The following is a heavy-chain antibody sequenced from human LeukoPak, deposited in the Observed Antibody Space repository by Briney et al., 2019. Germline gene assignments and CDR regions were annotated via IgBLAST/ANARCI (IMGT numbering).Heavy chain of an antibody. CDR1: GYSFTSYW. CDR2: IYPGDSDT. CDR3: ARPKFESGYSYGLALSYYYYYMDV. D-gene: IGHD5-18*01. Sequence: GESLKISCKGSGYSFTSYWIGWVRQMPGKGLEWMGIIYPGDSDTRYSPSFQGQVTISADKSISTAYLQWSSLKASDTAMYYCARPKFESGYSYGLALSYYYYYMDVWGKGTTVTVSS. V-gene: IGHV5-51*01. J-gene: IGHJ6*03.